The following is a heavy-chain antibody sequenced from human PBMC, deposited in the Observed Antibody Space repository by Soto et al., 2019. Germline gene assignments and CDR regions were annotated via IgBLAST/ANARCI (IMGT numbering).Heavy chain of an antibody. D-gene: IGHD3-22*01. J-gene: IGHJ4*02. CDR2: ISGSGDAK. CDR1: GFSFSSYG. V-gene: IGHV3-23*01. Sequence: GGSLRLSCVAPGFSFSSYGMSWVRQAPGKGLEWASIISGSGDAKYYADSVKGRFTISRDNSKNTMYLQMDSLRAEDTAVYYCAKDFDSDETSHGPNDYWGQGTLVTVSS. CDR3: AKDFDSDETSHGPNDY.